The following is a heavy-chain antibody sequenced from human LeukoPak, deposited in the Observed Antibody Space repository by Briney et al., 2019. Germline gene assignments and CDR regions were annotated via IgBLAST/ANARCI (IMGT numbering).Heavy chain of an antibody. Sequence: SETLSLTCAVYGGSFSGYYWSWIRQPPGKGLEWIGEINHSGSTNYNPSLKSRVTISVDTSKNQFSLKLSSVTAADTAVYYCARGGRGYYDFWSGYSIRYFDYRGQGTLVTVSS. CDR1: GGSFSGYY. J-gene: IGHJ4*02. CDR2: INHSGST. V-gene: IGHV4-34*01. CDR3: ARGGRGYYDFWSGYSIRYFDY. D-gene: IGHD3-3*01.